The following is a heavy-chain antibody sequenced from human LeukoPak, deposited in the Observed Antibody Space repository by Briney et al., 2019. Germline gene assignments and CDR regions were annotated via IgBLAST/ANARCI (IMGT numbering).Heavy chain of an antibody. CDR1: GFTVSSYS. CDR2: ISSRSSYI. Sequence: GGSLRLSWAASGFTVSSYSMNWVRQAPGKGLEWVASISSRSSYIYYADSGKGRFTISRDNAKNSLYLQMNSLQGEETPVYYCTVEEARTDYWGPGNLVNVSS. J-gene: IGHJ4*02. CDR3: TVEEARTDY. V-gene: IGHV3-21*01.